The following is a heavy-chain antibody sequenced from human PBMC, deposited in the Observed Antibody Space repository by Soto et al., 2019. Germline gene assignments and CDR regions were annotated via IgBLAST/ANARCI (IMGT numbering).Heavy chain of an antibody. CDR2: ISGSGGST. J-gene: IGHJ6*02. D-gene: IGHD6-25*01. V-gene: IGHV3-23*01. CDR3: AKVGSMTYYYYYGMDV. Sequence: HPGGSLRLSCAASGFTFSSYAMSWVRQAPGKGLEWVSAISGSGGSTYYADSVKGRFTISRDNSKNTLYLQMNSLRAEDTAVYYCAKVGSMTYYYYYGMDVWGQGTTVTVSS. CDR1: GFTFSSYA.